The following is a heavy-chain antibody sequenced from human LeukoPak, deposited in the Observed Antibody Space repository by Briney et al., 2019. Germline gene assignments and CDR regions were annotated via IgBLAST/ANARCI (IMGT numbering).Heavy chain of an antibody. CDR3: ARLGMVITTYYYYGMDV. J-gene: IGHJ6*02. V-gene: IGHV1-2*06. CDR2: INPNSGGT. CDR1: GYTFTGYY. Sequence: SVKVSCKASGYTFTGYYMHWVRQAPGQGLEWMGRINPNSGGTNYAQKFQGRVTMTRDTSISTAYMELSRLRSDDTAVYYCARLGMVITTYYYYGMDVWGQGTTVTVSS. D-gene: IGHD3-22*01.